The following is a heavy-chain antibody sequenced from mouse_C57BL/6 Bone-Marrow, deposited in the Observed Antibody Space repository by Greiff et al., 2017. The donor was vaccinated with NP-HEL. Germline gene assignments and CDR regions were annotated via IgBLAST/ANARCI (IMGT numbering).Heavy chain of an antibody. Sequence: VQLQQPGAELVKPGASVKMSCKASGYTFTSYWITWVKQRPGQGLEWIGDIYPGSGSTNYNEKFKSKATLTGDTSSSTAYMQLSSLTSEDSAVYYCALIYYYGSFYWYFDVWGTGTTVTVSS. V-gene: IGHV1-55*01. D-gene: IGHD1-1*01. J-gene: IGHJ1*03. CDR3: ALIYYYGSFYWYFDV. CDR2: IYPGSGST. CDR1: GYTFTSYW.